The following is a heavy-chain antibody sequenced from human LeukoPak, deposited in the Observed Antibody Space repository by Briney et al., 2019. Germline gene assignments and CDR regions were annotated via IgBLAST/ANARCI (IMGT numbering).Heavy chain of an antibody. CDR1: GFTFSSYA. D-gene: IGHD1/OR15-1a*01. Sequence: GGSLRLSCAASGFTFSSYAMHWFRQAPGKGLEWVAVISYDGSNKYYADSVKGRFTISRDNSKNTLYLQMNSLRAEDTAVYYCARTGTLYYYYYGMDVWGQGTTVTVSS. CDR2: ISYDGSNK. V-gene: IGHV3-30-3*01. CDR3: ARTGTLYYYYYGMDV. J-gene: IGHJ6*02.